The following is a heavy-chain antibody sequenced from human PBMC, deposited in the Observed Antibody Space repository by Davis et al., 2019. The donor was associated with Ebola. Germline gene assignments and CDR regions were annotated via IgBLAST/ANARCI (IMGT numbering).Heavy chain of an antibody. Sequence: MPSETLSLTCTVSGVSISSYYWKWIRQPPGKGLEWIGDIYDGGTNYNPSLKSRVTISADTSKNQFSLKLSSVTAADTAVYFCARVGGYGEYPTIYYFDSWGQGTQLTVSS. V-gene: IGHV4-59*12. CDR2: IYDGGT. J-gene: IGHJ4*02. CDR1: GVSISSYY. CDR3: ARVGGYGEYPTIYYFDS. D-gene: IGHD4-17*01.